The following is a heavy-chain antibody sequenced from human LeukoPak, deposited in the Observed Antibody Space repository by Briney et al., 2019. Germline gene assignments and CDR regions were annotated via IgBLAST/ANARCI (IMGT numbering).Heavy chain of an antibody. V-gene: IGHV3-21*01. J-gene: IGHJ6*03. CDR3: ARGWVGTTLGPFYYMDV. CDR1: GFTFSSYS. D-gene: IGHD1-1*01. Sequence: GGSLRLSCAASGFTFSSYSMNWVRQAPGKGLEWVSSISSSSSYIYYADSVKGRFTISRDNAKNSLYLQMNSLRAEDTAVYYCARGWVGTTLGPFYYMDVWGKGTTVTVSS. CDR2: ISSSSSYI.